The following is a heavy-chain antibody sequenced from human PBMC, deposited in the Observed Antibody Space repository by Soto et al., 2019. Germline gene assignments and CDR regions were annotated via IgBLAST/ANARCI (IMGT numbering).Heavy chain of an antibody. CDR1: GFTFSSYA. CDR2: ISGSGGST. Sequence: GGSLRLSCAASGFTFSSYAMSWVHQAPGKGLEWVSAISGSGGSTYYADSVKGRFTISRDNSKNTLYLQMNSLRAEDTAVYYCAKDSNYDFWSGYYFDYWGQGTLVTVSS. V-gene: IGHV3-23*01. J-gene: IGHJ4*02. D-gene: IGHD3-3*01. CDR3: AKDSNYDFWSGYYFDY.